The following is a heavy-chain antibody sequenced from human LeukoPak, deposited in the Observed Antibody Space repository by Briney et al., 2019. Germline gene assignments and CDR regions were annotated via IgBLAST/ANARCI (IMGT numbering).Heavy chain of an antibody. J-gene: IGHJ4*02. V-gene: IGHV5-51*01. CDR3: ARHRETGYFDY. CDR2: IYPGDSDT. Sequence: GESLKISCRGSGYSFTRYWLGWVRQMPGKGLEWMAIIYPGDSDTRYSPSFQGQVTISVDKSISTAYLQWSSLNASDTAMYYCARHRETGYFDYWGQGALVTVSS. CDR1: GYSFTRYW. D-gene: IGHD3-9*01.